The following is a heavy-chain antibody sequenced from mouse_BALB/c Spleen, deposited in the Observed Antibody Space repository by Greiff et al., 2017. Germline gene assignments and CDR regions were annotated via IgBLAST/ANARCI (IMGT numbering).Heavy chain of an antibody. CDR2: IWRGGST. D-gene: IGHD2-14*01. CDR3: AKMYYYRSQAWFAY. J-gene: IGHJ3*01. Sequence: VQLVESGPSLVQPSQSLSITCTVSGFSLTSYGVHWVRQSPGKGLEWLGVIWRGGSTDYNAAFMSRLSITKDNSKSQVFFKMNSLQADDTAIYYCAKMYYYRSQAWFAYWGQGTLVTVSA. V-gene: IGHV2-5-1*01. CDR1: GFSLTSYG.